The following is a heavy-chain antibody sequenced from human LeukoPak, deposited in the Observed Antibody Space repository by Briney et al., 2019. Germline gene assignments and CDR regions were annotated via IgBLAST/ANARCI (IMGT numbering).Heavy chain of an antibody. CDR2: ISYDGSNK. V-gene: IGHV3-30*18. D-gene: IGHD3-10*01. Sequence: PGRSLRLSCAASGFTFSSYGMHWVRQAPGKGLEWVAVISYDGSNKYYADSVKDRFTISRDNSKNTLYLQMNSLRAEDTAVYYCAKEAVLLWFGEPYFDYWGQGTLVTVSS. J-gene: IGHJ4*02. CDR1: GFTFSSYG. CDR3: AKEAVLLWFGEPYFDY.